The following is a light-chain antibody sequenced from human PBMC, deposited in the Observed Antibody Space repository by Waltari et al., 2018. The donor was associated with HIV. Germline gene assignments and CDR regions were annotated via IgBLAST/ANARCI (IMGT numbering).Light chain of an antibody. CDR2: DDS. CDR1: NIGSKS. CDR3: QVWDTRNACWE. V-gene: IGLV3-21*02. J-gene: IGLJ3*02. Sequence: SYVLTHPPSVSVTPGQTARITCGGDNIGSKSVHWYQRRPGQAPLLVLYDDSDRPSGIPERISGSNSGNTATLTINNVEGGDEADYFCQVWDTRNACWEFGGGTKLTVL.